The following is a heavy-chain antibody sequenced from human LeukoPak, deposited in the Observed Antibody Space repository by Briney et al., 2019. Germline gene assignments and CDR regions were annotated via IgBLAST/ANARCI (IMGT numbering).Heavy chain of an antibody. V-gene: IGHV1-2*06. J-gene: IGHJ6*02. Sequence: ASVKVSCKASGYTFTGYYMHWVRQAPGQGLEWMGRINPNSGGTSYAQKFQGRVTMTRDTSISTAYMELSRLRSDDTAVYYCARARTDYYYYYGMDVWGQGTTVTVSS. CDR3: ARARTDYYYYYGMDV. CDR2: INPNSGGT. D-gene: IGHD1-14*01. CDR1: GYTFTGYY.